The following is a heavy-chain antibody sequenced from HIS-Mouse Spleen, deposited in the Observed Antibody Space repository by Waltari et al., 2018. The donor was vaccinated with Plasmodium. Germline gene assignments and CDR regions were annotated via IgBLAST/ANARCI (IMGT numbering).Heavy chain of an antibody. V-gene: IGHV3-7*01. Sequence: EVQLVESGGGLVQPGGSLRLSCAASGLPFSSYWMSWVRQAPGKGLEWVAKIKQDGSEKYYVDSVKGRFTISRDNAKNSLYLQMNSLRAEDTAVYYCASSWYWYFDLWGRGTLVTVSS. CDR1: GLPFSSYW. CDR3: ASSWYWYFDL. D-gene: IGHD6-13*01. CDR2: IKQDGSEK. J-gene: IGHJ2*01.